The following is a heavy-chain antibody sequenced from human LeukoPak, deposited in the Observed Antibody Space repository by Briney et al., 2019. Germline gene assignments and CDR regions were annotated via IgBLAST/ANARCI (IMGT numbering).Heavy chain of an antibody. CDR3: ARDHKGYSYGYRRGYSDYYYMDV. V-gene: IGHV3-23*01. CDR2: ISPSGDIT. J-gene: IGHJ6*03. D-gene: IGHD5-18*01. CDR1: GFSFSSHG. Sequence: GGTLRLSCAGSGFSFSSHGMNWVRQAPGQGLEWVSGISPSGDITYYTDSVRVRFTISRDNLKNPLSLQMSSLRAEDTAVYYCARDHKGYSYGYRRGYSDYYYMDVWGKGTTVTVSS.